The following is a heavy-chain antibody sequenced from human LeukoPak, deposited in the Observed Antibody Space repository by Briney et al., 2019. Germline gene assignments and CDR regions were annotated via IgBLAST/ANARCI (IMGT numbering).Heavy chain of an antibody. Sequence: PGGSLRLSCAASGFTFSSYWITWVRQAPGKGLEWVANIKEDGSEKYYVDSVKGRFTISRDNAKNSVSLQMNSLRAEDTAMYYCARGPYCDSTSCQSFFDYWGQGALVTVSS. D-gene: IGHD2-2*01. CDR3: ARGPYCDSTSCQSFFDY. CDR2: IKEDGSEK. CDR1: GFTFSSYW. V-gene: IGHV3-7*01. J-gene: IGHJ4*02.